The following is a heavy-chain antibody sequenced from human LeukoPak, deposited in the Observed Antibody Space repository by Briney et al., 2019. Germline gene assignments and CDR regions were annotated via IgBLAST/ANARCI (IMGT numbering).Heavy chain of an antibody. CDR1: GFTFSSYS. J-gene: IGHJ4*02. CDR3: ARDQLGVANY. V-gene: IGHV3-21*01. CDR2: ISSSSSYI. Sequence: PGGSLRLSCAASGFTFSSYSMNWVRQAPGKGLEWVSSISSSSSYIYYADSVKGRFTISRDNAKSSLYLQMNSMRAEDTAVYYCARDQLGVANYWGQGTLVTVSS. D-gene: IGHD2-8*01.